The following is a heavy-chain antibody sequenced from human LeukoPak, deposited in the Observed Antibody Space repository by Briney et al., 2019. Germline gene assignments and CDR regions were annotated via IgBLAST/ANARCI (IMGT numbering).Heavy chain of an antibody. D-gene: IGHD3-10*01. CDR2: ISAYNGNT. Sequence: ASVKVSCKXSGYSFSTNGITWVRQSPGQGLEWMGWISAYNGNTNYAQKLQGRVTMTTDTSTSTAYVELRSLRSDDTAVYYRARDRGRAPFDPWGQGTLVIVSS. CDR3: ARDRGRAPFDP. V-gene: IGHV1-18*01. CDR1: GYSFSTNG. J-gene: IGHJ5*02.